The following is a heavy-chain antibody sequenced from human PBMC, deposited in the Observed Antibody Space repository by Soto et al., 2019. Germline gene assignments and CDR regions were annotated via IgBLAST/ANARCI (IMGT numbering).Heavy chain of an antibody. D-gene: IGHD5-18*01. Sequence: ASVKVSCKTSGGTSTSYAMHWVRQAPGQRLEWMGWINAGNGNTKYSQKFQGRVTITRDTSASTAYMELSSLRSEDTAVYHCARGLNGYLYYFDYWGQGTLVTVSS. V-gene: IGHV1-3*01. J-gene: IGHJ4*02. CDR1: GGTSTSYA. CDR2: INAGNGNT. CDR3: ARGLNGYLYYFDY.